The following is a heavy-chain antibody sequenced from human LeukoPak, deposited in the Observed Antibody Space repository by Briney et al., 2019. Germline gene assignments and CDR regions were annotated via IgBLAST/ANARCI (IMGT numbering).Heavy chain of an antibody. Sequence: PGGSLRLSCAASGFTFSSYAMHWVRQAPGKGLEWVAVISYDGSNKYYADSVKGRFTISRDNSKNTLYLQMNSLRAEDTAVYYCARGSGWGSGYYRDAFDIWGQGTMVTVSS. CDR3: ARGSGWGSGYYRDAFDI. CDR2: ISYDGSNK. V-gene: IGHV3-30-3*01. D-gene: IGHD3-22*01. CDR1: GFTFSSYA. J-gene: IGHJ3*02.